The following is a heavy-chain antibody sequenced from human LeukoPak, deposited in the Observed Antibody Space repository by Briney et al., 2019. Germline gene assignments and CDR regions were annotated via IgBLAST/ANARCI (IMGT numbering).Heavy chain of an antibody. J-gene: IGHJ4*02. Sequence: SETLSLTCTVSGGSISSYYWSRIRQPPGKGLEWIGYIYYSGSTNYNPSLKSRVTISVDTSKNQFSLKLSSVTAADTAVYYCARSTYGSGSYKIDYWGQGTLVTVSS. V-gene: IGHV4-59*01. CDR2: IYYSGST. D-gene: IGHD3-10*01. CDR3: ARSTYGSGSYKIDY. CDR1: GGSISSYY.